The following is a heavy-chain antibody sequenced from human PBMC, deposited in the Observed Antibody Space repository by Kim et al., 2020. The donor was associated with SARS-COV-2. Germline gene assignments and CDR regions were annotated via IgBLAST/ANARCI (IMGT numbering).Heavy chain of an antibody. CDR1: GFTFSSYA. V-gene: IGHV3-23*01. D-gene: IGHD2-2*01. Sequence: GGSLRLSCAASGFTFSSYAMSWVRQAPGKGLEWVSAISGSGGSTYYADSVKGRFTISRDNSKNTLYLQMNSLRAEDTAVYYCAKDPPGDRPAAAYYFDYWGPGTLVTVSS. J-gene: IGHJ4*02. CDR2: ISGSGGST. CDR3: AKDPPGDRPAAAYYFDY.